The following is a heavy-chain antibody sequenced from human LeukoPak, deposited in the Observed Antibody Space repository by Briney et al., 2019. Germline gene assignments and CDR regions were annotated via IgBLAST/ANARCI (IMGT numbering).Heavy chain of an antibody. Sequence: GASVKVSCKASGYTFTSYAMNWVRQAPGQGLEWMGWINTNTGNPTYAQGFTGRFVFSLDTSVSTAYLQISSLKAEDTAVYYCARDQTSERLWFGELLGAFDIWGQGTMVTVSS. J-gene: IGHJ3*02. CDR1: GYTFTSYA. CDR3: ARDQTSERLWFGELLGAFDI. D-gene: IGHD3-10*01. CDR2: INTNTGNP. V-gene: IGHV7-4-1*02.